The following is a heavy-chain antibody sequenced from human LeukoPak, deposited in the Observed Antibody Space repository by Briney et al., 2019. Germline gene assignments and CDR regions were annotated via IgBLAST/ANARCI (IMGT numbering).Heavy chain of an antibody. V-gene: IGHV3-21*04. CDR1: GFTFSSYS. Sequence: GGSLRLSCAASGFTFSSYSMNWVRQAPGKGLEWVSSISSSSRYIYYADSVKGRFTISRDNSKNTLYLEMSSLRSDDTAVYYCAKESQTYYDIMTGYPNYYFDYWGQGTLVTVSS. D-gene: IGHD3-9*01. J-gene: IGHJ4*02. CDR2: ISSSSRYI. CDR3: AKESQTYYDIMTGYPNYYFDY.